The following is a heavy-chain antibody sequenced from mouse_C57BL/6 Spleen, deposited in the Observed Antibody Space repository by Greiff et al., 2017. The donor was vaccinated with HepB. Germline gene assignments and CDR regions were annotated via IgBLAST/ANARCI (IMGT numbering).Heavy chain of an antibody. D-gene: IGHD4-1*01. J-gene: IGHJ3*01. V-gene: IGHV1-64*01. CDR1: GYTFTSYW. CDR3: ARGGLTTGTDAY. Sequence: QVQLQQPGAELVKPGASVKLSCKASGYTFTSYWMHWVKQRPGQGLEWIGMIHPNSGSTNYNEKFKSKATLTVDKSSSTAYMQLSSLTSEDSAVYYCARGGLTTGTDAYWGQGTLVTVSA. CDR2: IHPNSGST.